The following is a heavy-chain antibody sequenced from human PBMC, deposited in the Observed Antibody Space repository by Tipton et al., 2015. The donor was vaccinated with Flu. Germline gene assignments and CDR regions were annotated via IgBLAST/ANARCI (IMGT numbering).Heavy chain of an antibody. J-gene: IGHJ4*02. Sequence: TLSLTCTVSGYSISSGYYWGWIRQPPGKGLEWIGSICHSGSTYYNSSLKSRVTISVDTSKNQFSLKLSSVTAADTAVYYCAREGVQGVHAYLLYWGQGTLVTVSS. D-gene: IGHD3-10*01. CDR1: GYSISSGYY. V-gene: IGHV4-38-2*02. CDR2: ICHSGST. CDR3: AREGVQGVHAYLLY.